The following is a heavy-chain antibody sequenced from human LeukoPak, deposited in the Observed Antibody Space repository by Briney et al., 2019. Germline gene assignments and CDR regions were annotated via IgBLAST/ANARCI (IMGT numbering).Heavy chain of an antibody. V-gene: IGHV4-4*07. CDR1: GGSISSYY. CDR2: IYTSGST. J-gene: IGHJ2*01. D-gene: IGHD2-2*02. CDR3: ARRGYCSSTSCYTDYWYFDL. Sequence: PSETLSLTCTVSGGSISSYYWSWIRQPAGKGLEWIGRIYTSGSTNYNPSLKSRVTMSVDTSKNQFSLKLSSVTAADTAVYYCARRGYCSSTSCYTDYWYFDLWGRGTLVTVSS.